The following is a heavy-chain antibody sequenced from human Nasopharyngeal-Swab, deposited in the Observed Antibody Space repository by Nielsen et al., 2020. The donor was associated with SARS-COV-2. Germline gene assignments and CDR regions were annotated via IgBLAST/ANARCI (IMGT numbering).Heavy chain of an antibody. J-gene: IGHJ6*02. D-gene: IGHD7-27*01. CDR3: ARDLVGVTGEYYYYYGMDV. CDR2: ISWNSGSI. Sequence: SLKISCAASGFTFDDYAMHWVRQAPGKGLEWVSGISWNSGSIGYADSVKGRFTISRDNAKNSLYLQMNSLRAEDTALYYCARDLVGVTGEYYYYYGMDVWGQGTTVTVSS. CDR1: GFTFDDYA. V-gene: IGHV3-9*01.